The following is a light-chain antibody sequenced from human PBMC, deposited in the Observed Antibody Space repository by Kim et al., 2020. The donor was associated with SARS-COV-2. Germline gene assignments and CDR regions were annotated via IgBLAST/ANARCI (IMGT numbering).Light chain of an antibody. J-gene: IGKJ1*01. CDR1: QTISSIH. CDR2: GIS. CDR3: QQYADSPTA. Sequence: EIALTQSPGTLSVSPGHRATLSCRASQTISSIHLAWYQHKPGQTPRPVIYGISNRVTGIPNRFSGSGSETDFTLTISRLEPEDSAVYYCQQYADSPTAFGQGTKVDIK. V-gene: IGKV3-20*01.